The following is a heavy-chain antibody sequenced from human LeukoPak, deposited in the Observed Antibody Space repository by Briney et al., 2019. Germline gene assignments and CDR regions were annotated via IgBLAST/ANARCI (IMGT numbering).Heavy chain of an antibody. D-gene: IGHD4-11*01. CDR3: ARRSTVTTRDIFYYYMDV. V-gene: IGHV4-59*01. CDR2: ISYGGVT. Sequence: SETLSLTCTVSGGSISSYSWSWIRQPPGKGLEWIGYISYGGVTNYSPSLKSRVTISLDTSKRQFSLELGSVTAADTAMYYRARRSTVTTRDIFYYYMDVWGKGTTVTVSS. J-gene: IGHJ6*03. CDR1: GGSISSYS.